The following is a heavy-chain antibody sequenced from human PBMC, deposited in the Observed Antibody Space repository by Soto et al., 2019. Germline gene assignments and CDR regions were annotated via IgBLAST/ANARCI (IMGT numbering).Heavy chain of an antibody. CDR1: GFTFSSYT. CDR2: ISGNAGNT. D-gene: IGHD4-17*01. Sequence: GGSLRLSCAASGFTFSSYTMSWVRQAPGKGLEWVSAISGNAGNTYYADSVKGRFIISRDNSKNTLYLQMNSLRAEDTALYYCARSNDRDYSVDYWGRGTLVTVSS. V-gene: IGHV3-23*01. J-gene: IGHJ4*01. CDR3: ARSNDRDYSVDY.